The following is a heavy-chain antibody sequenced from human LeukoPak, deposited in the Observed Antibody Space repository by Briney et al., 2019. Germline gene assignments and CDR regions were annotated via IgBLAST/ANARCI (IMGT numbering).Heavy chain of an antibody. J-gene: IGHJ4*02. V-gene: IGHV1-2*02. CDR3: ARDLGVYYYDSSGYSPVTD. Sequence: ASVKVSCKASGYTFTDHYIHWVRQAPGQGLEWMGWMNPSDNGVNYAQKFQGRVAMTRDTSISTAYVEVTRLTSDDTAVYYCARDLGVYYYDSSGYSPVTDWGQGTLVTVSS. CDR2: MNPSDNGV. D-gene: IGHD3-22*01. CDR1: GYTFTDHY.